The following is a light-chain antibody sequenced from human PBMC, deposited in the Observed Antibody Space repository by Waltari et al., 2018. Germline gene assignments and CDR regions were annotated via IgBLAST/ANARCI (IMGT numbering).Light chain of an antibody. V-gene: IGKV3-11*01. CDR2: DAS. Sequence: EIVLTQSPATLSLSPGERATLSFKASQTVSNYLAWYQQKPGQAPRLLIYDASNRATGIPARFSGSGSGTDFTLTISSVAPEDFAVYYCQQRGKWVTFGGGTKVEIK. CDR3: QQRGKWVT. J-gene: IGKJ4*01. CDR1: QTVSNY.